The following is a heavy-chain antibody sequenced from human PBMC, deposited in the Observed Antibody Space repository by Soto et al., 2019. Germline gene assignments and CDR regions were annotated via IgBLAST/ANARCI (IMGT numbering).Heavy chain of an antibody. CDR1: GGSFSGYY. V-gene: IGHV4-34*01. J-gene: IGHJ6*02. CDR2: INHSGST. CDR3: ASSHREPAYYDFLYGMDV. D-gene: IGHD3-3*01. Sequence: TSETLSLTCAVYGGSFSGYYWSWIRQPPGKGLEWIGEINHSGSTNYNPSLKSRVTISVDTSKNQFSLKLSSVTAADTAVYYCASSHREPAYYDFLYGMDVWGQGTTVTVSS.